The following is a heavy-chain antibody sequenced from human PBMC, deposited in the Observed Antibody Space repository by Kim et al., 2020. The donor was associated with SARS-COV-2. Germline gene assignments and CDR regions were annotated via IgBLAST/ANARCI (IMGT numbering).Heavy chain of an antibody. V-gene: IGHV3-74*01. Sequence: NSDGSSTSSADSLQGRFTISRDNAKNTLYLQMNSLRAEDTAVYYCAGALSLWGQGTLVTVSS. CDR3: AGALSL. CDR2: NSDGSST. D-gene: IGHD3-16*02. J-gene: IGHJ4*02.